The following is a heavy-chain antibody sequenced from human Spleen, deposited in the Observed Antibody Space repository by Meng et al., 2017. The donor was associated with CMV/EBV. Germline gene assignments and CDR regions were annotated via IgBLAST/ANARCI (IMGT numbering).Heavy chain of an antibody. CDR2: VYYSGTT. J-gene: IGHJ5*02. V-gene: IGHV4-39*07. Sequence: SETLSLTCTVSGDSISTSSNYWAWIRQPPGKGLEWIGSVYYSGTTYYNPSLRSRVTISVDTSKNQFSLKVNSVTAADTAIYYCARQWGVDHWGQGTLVTVSS. CDR1: GDSISTSSNY. D-gene: IGHD1-26*01. CDR3: ARQWGVDH.